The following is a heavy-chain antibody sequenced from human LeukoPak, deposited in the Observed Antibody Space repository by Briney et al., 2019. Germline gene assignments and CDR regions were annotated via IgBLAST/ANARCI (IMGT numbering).Heavy chain of an antibody. Sequence: SETLSLTCAVYGGSFSGYYWSWIRQPPGKGLEWIGSIYDSGSTYYNPSLKSRVTISVDTSKNQFSLKLNSVTTADTAVYYCARHYGPWGQGTLVTVSS. CDR2: IYDSGST. CDR1: GGSFSGYY. J-gene: IGHJ5*02. D-gene: IGHD3-16*01. CDR3: ARHYGP. V-gene: IGHV4-34*01.